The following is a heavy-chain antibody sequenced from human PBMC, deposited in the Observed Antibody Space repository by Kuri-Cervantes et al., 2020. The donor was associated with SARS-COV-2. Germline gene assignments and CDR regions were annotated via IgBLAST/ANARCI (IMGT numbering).Heavy chain of an antibody. J-gene: IGHJ6*02. CDR2: ISGSGGST. Sequence: GGSLRLSCAASGFTFSSYAMSWVRQAPGKGLEWVSAISGSGGSTYYADSVKGRFTISRDNSKNTLYLQMNSLKTEDTAVYYCTTDQQWFGESKIYYYGMDVWGQGTTVTVSS. CDR1: GFTFSSYA. V-gene: IGHV3-23*01. D-gene: IGHD3-10*01. CDR3: TTDQQWFGESKIYYYGMDV.